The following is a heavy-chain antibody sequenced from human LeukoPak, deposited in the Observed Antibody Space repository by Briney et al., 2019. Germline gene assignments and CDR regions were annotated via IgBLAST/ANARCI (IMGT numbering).Heavy chain of an antibody. CDR2: IYYSGST. J-gene: IGHJ4*02. V-gene: IGHV4-59*12. D-gene: IGHD5-12*01. CDR3: ARDRYSGYDYFY. CDR1: GGSISSYY. Sequence: SETLSVTCTVSGGSISSYYWSWIRQPPGKGLEWIGYIYYSGSTNYNPSLKSRVTISVDTSKNQFSLKLSSVTAADTAVYYCARDRYSGYDYFYWGQGTLVTVSS.